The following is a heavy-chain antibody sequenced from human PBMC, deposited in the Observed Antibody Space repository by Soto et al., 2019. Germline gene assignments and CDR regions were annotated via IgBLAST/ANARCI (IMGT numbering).Heavy chain of an antibody. V-gene: IGHV3-74*01. Sequence: GGSLRLSCAASGFTFSSYWMHWVRQAPGKGLVWVSRNNSDGSSTSYADSVKGRFTISRDNAKNTLYLQMNSLRAEDTAVYYCARDNWNSYWGQGTLVTVSS. D-gene: IGHD1-7*01. CDR1: GFTFSSYW. CDR3: ARDNWNSY. J-gene: IGHJ4*02. CDR2: NNSDGSST.